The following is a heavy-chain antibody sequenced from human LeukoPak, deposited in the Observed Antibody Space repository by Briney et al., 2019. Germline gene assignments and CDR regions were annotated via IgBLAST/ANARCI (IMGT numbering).Heavy chain of an antibody. Sequence: ASVKVSCTASGGTFSSYAISWVRQAPGQGLEWMGGIIPIFGTANYAQKFQGRVTITADESTSTACMELSSLRSEDTAVYYCAGKTGTTSGAFDIWGQGTMVTVSS. CDR2: IIPIFGTA. J-gene: IGHJ3*02. D-gene: IGHD1-1*01. CDR3: AGKTGTTSGAFDI. CDR1: GGTFSSYA. V-gene: IGHV1-69*13.